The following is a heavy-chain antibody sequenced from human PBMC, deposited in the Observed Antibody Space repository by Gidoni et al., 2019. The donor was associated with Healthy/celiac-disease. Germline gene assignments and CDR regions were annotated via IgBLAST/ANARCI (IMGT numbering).Heavy chain of an antibody. Sequence: EVQLLESGGGLVQPGGSLRLSCAASGFTFSSYAMGWVRQAPGKGLGWVPAISGSGGSTYYADSVKGRFTISRDNSKNTLYLQMNRLRAEDTAVYYCAKIFNNFDWLPEYYFDYWGQGTLVTVSS. D-gene: IGHD3-9*01. J-gene: IGHJ4*02. CDR3: AKIFNNFDWLPEYYFDY. V-gene: IGHV3-23*01. CDR2: ISGSGGST. CDR1: GFTFSSYA.